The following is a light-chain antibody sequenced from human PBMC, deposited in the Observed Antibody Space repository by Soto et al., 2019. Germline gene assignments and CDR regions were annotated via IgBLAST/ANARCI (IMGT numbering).Light chain of an antibody. J-gene: IGKJ1*01. Sequence: DVVVTQSQLSLPVTLGQPASISCRSSQSLVNANGNTYLAWFQQRPGQSPRRQLYKVPIRDSGVPDRFSGSGSGTEFTLTISRVEAEDVGVYYGMQGTHWPRTFGQGTKVEIK. CDR2: KVP. CDR1: QSLVNANGNTY. CDR3: MQGTHWPRT. V-gene: IGKV2-30*01.